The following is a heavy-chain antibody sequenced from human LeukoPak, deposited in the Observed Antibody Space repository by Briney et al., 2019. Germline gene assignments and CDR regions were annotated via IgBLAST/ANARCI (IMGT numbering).Heavy chain of an antibody. V-gene: IGHV1-18*01. Sequence: GASVKVSFKASGYTFTNYGISWVRQAPGQGLEWMGWINTYNGNTNYAQKLQVRVTMSTDTSTSTAYMELRSLRSDDTAVYYCARDEYIAVAGTLAWDYYYGMDVWGQGTTVTVSS. CDR2: INTYNGNT. CDR1: GYTFTNYG. J-gene: IGHJ6*02. D-gene: IGHD6-19*01. CDR3: ARDEYIAVAGTLAWDYYYGMDV.